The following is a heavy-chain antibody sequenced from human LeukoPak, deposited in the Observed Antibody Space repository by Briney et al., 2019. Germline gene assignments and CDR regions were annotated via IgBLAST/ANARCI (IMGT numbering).Heavy chain of an antibody. Sequence: SCKASGYTFTSYYMHWVRQAPGQGLEWVAVISYDGSNKYYADSVKGRFTISRDNAKNSLYLQMNTLRAEDTAVYYCARDRHKYNYDSGGYPPYWGQGTLVTVSS. J-gene: IGHJ4*02. D-gene: IGHD3-22*01. CDR1: GYTFTSYY. CDR2: ISYDGSNK. CDR3: ARDRHKYNYDSGGYPPY. V-gene: IGHV3-30*07.